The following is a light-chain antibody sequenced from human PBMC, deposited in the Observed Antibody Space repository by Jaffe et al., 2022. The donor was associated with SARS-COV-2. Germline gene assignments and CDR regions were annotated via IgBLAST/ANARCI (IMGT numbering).Light chain of an antibody. Sequence: EIVMTQSPGTLSVSPGERATLSCRASQSISTNLAWYQKKPGQAPRRLVYGASIRATGVPDRFSGSGSGTEFTLTISSLKSEDFAVYYCQQYNDWPLLSFGPGTIVDFK. J-gene: IGKJ3*01. CDR3: QQYNDWPLLS. CDR2: GAS. V-gene: IGKV3-15*01. CDR1: QSISTN.